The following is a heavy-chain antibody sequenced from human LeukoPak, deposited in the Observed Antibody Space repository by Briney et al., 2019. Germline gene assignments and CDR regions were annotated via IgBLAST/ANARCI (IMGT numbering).Heavy chain of an antibody. CDR2: IYYSGST. CDR1: GGSISSGDYY. D-gene: IGHD4-11*01. J-gene: IGHJ4*02. CDR3: ARSDLCSNPHFDY. Sequence: SETLSLTCTVSGGSISSGDYYWSWIRQPPGKGLEWIGYIYYSGSTYYNPSLKSRVTISVDTSKNQFSLKLSSVTAADTALYYCARSDLCSNPHFDYWGQGTLVTVSS. V-gene: IGHV4-30-4*08.